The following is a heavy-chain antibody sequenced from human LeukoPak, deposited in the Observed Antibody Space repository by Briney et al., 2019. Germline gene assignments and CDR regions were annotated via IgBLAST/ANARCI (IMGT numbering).Heavy chain of an antibody. CDR1: GFTFSSYS. CDR2: ISSSSSYI. CDR3: ASPYYDFWSGYYPLPY. V-gene: IGHV3-21*01. Sequence: GGSLRLSCAASGFTFSSYSMNWVRQAPGKGLQWVSSISSSSSYIYYADSVKGRFTIPRDNAKNSLYLQMNSLRAEDTAVYYCASPYYDFWSGYYPLPYWGQGTLVTVSS. J-gene: IGHJ4*02. D-gene: IGHD3-3*01.